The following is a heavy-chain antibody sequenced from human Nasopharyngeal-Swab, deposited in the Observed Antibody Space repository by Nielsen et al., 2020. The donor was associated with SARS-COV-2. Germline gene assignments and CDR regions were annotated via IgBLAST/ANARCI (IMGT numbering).Heavy chain of an antibody. V-gene: IGHV4-39*01. CDR3: ARPYYDSSGYDAWFDP. CDR2: IYYSGST. J-gene: IGHJ5*02. D-gene: IGHD3-22*01. Sequence: SETLSLTCIVSGGSISSSSYYWGWIRQPPGKGLGWIGSIYYSGSTYYNPSLKSRVTISENTSKNQFSLKLSSVTAADTAVYYCARPYYDSSGYDAWFDPWGQETLVTVSS. CDR1: GGSISSSSYY.